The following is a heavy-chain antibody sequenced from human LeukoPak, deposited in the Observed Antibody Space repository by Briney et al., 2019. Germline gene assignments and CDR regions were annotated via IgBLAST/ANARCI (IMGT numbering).Heavy chain of an antibody. Sequence: SETLSLTCTVSGDSISSLHWSWIRQPPGKRLEWIGSTYNSGSTNYNPSLKSRVTISVDTSKNRLSLGLSSVTAADTAMYFCAGGLQWLAHDCWGQGTLVTVSS. CDR3: AGGLQWLAHDC. V-gene: IGHV4-59*08. J-gene: IGHJ4*02. D-gene: IGHD6-19*01. CDR2: TYNSGST. CDR1: GDSISSLH.